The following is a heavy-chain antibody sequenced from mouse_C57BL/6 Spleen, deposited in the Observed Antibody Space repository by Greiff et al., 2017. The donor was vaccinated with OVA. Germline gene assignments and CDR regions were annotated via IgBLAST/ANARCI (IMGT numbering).Heavy chain of an antibody. Sequence: QVQLKQPGPELVKPGASVKMSCKASGYTFTDYWITWVKQRHGQGLEWIGDIYPSSGSTNYNEKFKGKATLTVDNSSSTAYMQLSSLTSEDSAVYYFSRSVITTVVPTYWYFDVWGTGTSVTVSS. D-gene: IGHD1-1*01. CDR2: IYPSSGST. CDR1: GYTFTDYW. J-gene: IGHJ1*03. CDR3: SRSVITTVVPTYWYFDV. V-gene: IGHV1-55*01.